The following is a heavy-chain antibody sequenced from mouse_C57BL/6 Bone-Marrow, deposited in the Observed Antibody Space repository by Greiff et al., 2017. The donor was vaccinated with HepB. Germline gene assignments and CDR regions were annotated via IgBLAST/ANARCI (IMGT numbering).Heavy chain of an antibody. Sequence: EVKVVESGGGIVKPGGSLKLSCAASGFTFSSYAMSWVRQTPEKRLEWVATISDGGSYTYYPDNVKGRFTISRDNAKNNLYLQMSHLKSEDTAMYYCAREGYGSSPAWFAYWGQGTLVTVSA. CDR1: GFTFSSYA. D-gene: IGHD1-1*01. CDR2: ISDGGSYT. J-gene: IGHJ3*01. V-gene: IGHV5-4*01. CDR3: AREGYGSSPAWFAY.